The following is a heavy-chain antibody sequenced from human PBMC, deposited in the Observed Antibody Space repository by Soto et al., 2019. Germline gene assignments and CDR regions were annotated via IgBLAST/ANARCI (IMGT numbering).Heavy chain of an antibody. Sequence: QVQLVESGGGVVQPGMSLRLSCAASGFTFSSYGMHWVRQAPGKGLEWVAVISYDGSDKYYADSVKGRFTISRDNSKNTLYLQMNSLRAEDTAVFYCAKEAVGATPDYWGQGTLVTVSS. D-gene: IGHD1-26*01. J-gene: IGHJ4*02. V-gene: IGHV3-30*18. CDR1: GFTFSSYG. CDR2: ISYDGSDK. CDR3: AKEAVGATPDY.